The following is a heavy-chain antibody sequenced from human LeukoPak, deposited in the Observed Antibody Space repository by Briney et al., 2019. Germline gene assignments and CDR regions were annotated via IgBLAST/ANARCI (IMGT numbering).Heavy chain of an antibody. Sequence: ASVKVSCKASGYTFTGYYMHWVRQAPGQGLEWMGWINPNSGGTNYAQKFQGRVTMTRDTSTSTVYMELSSLRSEDTAVYYCARDDNGYYYGMDVWGQGTTVTVSS. D-gene: IGHD4/OR15-4a*01. CDR1: GYTFTGYY. J-gene: IGHJ6*02. CDR3: ARDDNGYYYGMDV. V-gene: IGHV1-2*02. CDR2: INPNSGGT.